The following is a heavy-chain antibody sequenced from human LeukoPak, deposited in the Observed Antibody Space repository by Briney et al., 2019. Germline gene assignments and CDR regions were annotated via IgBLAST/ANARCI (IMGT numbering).Heavy chain of an antibody. D-gene: IGHD1-26*01. CDR2: IFSGGNT. V-gene: IGHV3-53*01. J-gene: IGHJ4*02. CDR3: ARTLAGAIPFDY. CDR1: GFTVSSNY. Sequence: GGSLRLSCAASGFTVSSNYMSWVRQAPGKGLEWVSVIFSGGNTYYADSVKGRFTISRDNSKNTLYLQMSSLRAEDTAVYYCARTLAGAIPFDYWGQGTLVTVSS.